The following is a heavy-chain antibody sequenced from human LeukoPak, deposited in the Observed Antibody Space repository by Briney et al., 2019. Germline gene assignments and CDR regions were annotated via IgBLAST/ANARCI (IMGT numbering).Heavy chain of an antibody. D-gene: IGHD3-9*01. V-gene: IGHV1-2*02. J-gene: IGHJ5*02. CDR3: ARQDILTGYVWFDP. CDR1: GYTFTGYY. CDR2: INPNSGGT. Sequence: GASVKVSCKASGYTFTGYYIHWVRQAPGQGLEWMGWINPNSGGTNYAQKFQGRVTMTRDTSISTAYMELSRLRSDDTAVYYCARQDILTGYVWFDPWGQGTLVTVSS.